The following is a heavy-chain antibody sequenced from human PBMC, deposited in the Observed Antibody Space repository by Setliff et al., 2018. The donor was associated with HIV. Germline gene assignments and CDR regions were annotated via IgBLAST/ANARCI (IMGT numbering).Heavy chain of an antibody. CDR1: SGSVSRSDYY. D-gene: IGHD2-21*02. CDR3: ARDPYCGGDCYLQDSWFDP. Sequence: SETLSLTCTVSSGSVSRSDYYWGWIRQTPGKGLEWIGSIYWSGLTFYNPSLKSRVTISVDTSKNQFSLKLSSVTAADTAVYYCARDPYCGGDCYLQDSWFDPWGQGTLVTVSS. CDR2: IYWSGLT. V-gene: IGHV4-39*07. J-gene: IGHJ5*02.